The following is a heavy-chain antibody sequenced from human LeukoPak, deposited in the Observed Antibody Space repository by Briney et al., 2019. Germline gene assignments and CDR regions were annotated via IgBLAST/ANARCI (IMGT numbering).Heavy chain of an antibody. CDR1: RDTFSNFE. CDR3: ASLTRAYYYDSSGYFYY. J-gene: IGHJ4*02. CDR2: IIPILGTP. D-gene: IGHD3-22*01. V-gene: IGHV1-69*13. Sequence: GASVKVSCKASRDTFSNFELNWGRQAPGQGLEWMGGIIPILGTPNYAQKFQGRVTITADESTSTAYMELSSLRSEDTAVYYCASLTRAYYYDSSGYFYYWGQGTLVTVSS.